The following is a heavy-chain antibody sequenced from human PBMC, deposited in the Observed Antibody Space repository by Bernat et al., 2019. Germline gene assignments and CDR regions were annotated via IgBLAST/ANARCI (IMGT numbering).Heavy chain of an antibody. CDR2: ISYDGSSK. V-gene: IGHV3-30*03. CDR1: GFTFSSYC. Sequence: QVQLVESGGGVVQPGRSLRLSCAASGFTFSSYCMHWVRQAPGKGLEWVAVISYDGSSKYYADSVKGRFTISRDNSKNTLYLQMNSLRAEDTAVYYWWACGLSFDYWGQETRATAPS. CDR3: WACGLSFDY. J-gene: IGHJ4*02. D-gene: IGHD1-26*01.